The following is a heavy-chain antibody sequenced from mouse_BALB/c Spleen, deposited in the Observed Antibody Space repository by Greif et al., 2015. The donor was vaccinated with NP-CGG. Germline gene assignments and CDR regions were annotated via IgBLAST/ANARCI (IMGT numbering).Heavy chain of an antibody. V-gene: IGHV14-3*02. CDR3: ARWDWYFDV. CDR2: IDPANGNT. CDR1: GFNIKDTY. Sequence: VQLKDSGAEFVKPGASVKLSCTASGFNIKDTYMHWVEQRPEQGLEWIGRIDPANGNTKYDPKFQGKATITADTSSNTAYLQLSSLTSEDTAVYYCARWDWYFDVWGAGTTVTVSS. J-gene: IGHJ1*01.